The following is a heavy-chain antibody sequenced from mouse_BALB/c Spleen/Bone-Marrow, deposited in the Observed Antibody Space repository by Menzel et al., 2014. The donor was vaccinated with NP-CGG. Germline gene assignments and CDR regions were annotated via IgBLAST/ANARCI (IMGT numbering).Heavy chain of an antibody. V-gene: IGHV1-67*01. CDR2: ISTYYGDA. CDR3: ARRGSMDY. J-gene: IGHJ4*01. Sequence: VKVVESGAELVRPGVSVKISCKGSGYTFTDYSIHWVRQSHAKSLEWIGVISTYYGDANYNQKFKGKATMTVDKSSSTAYMELARLTSEDSAIYYCARRGSMDYWGQGTSVTVSS. CDR1: GYTFTDYS.